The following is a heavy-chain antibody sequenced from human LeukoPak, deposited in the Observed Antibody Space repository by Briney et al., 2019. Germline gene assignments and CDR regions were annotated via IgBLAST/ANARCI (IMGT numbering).Heavy chain of an antibody. CDR2: IYRGGST. J-gene: IGHJ4*02. D-gene: IGHD1-14*01. Sequence: GGSLRLSCAASGFTVSSNYTSWVRQAPGKGLEWVSVIYRGGSTYYADSVKGRFTISRHNSKNTLYLQMNSLRAEDTAVYYCARGANPNRLDYWGQGTLVTVSS. CDR3: ARGANPNRLDY. CDR1: GFTVSSNY. V-gene: IGHV3-53*04.